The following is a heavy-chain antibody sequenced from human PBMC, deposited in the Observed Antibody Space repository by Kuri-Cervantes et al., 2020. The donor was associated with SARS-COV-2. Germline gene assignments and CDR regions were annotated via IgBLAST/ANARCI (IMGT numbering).Heavy chain of an antibody. D-gene: IGHD5-18*01. J-gene: IGHJ4*02. Sequence: TCAASGYTFTGYYMHWVRQAPGQGLEWMGWINPNSGGTNYAQKFQGWVTMTRDTSISTAYMELSRLRSDDTAVYYCARGLDTAMAYYFDYWGQGTLVTVSS. CDR3: ARGLDTAMAYYFDY. V-gene: IGHV1-2*04. CDR2: INPNSGGT. CDR1: GYTFTGYY.